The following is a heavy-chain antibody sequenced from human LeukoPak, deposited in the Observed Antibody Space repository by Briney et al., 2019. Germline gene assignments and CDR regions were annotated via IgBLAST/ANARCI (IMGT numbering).Heavy chain of an antibody. CDR1: GFAFSGSA. Sequence: GGSLRLSCAASGFAFSGSAMHWVRQASGKGLEWVGRIRSTANSYATAYAASVKGRFTSSRDDSKNTAYLQMNSLKTEDTAVYYCTRWIWFGELSVGFDPWGQGTLVTVSS. CDR2: IRSTANSYAT. D-gene: IGHD3-10*01. J-gene: IGHJ5*02. V-gene: IGHV3-73*01. CDR3: TRWIWFGELSVGFDP.